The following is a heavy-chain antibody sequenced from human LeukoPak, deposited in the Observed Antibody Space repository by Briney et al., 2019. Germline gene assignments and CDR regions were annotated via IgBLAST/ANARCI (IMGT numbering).Heavy chain of an antibody. CDR1: GFTFDDFA. CDR3: AKESSYYYASGSLGY. J-gene: IGHJ4*02. D-gene: IGHD3-10*01. Sequence: GGSLRLSCAASGFTFDDFAMHWVRQAPGKGLEWVSLISGDGGNAYYADSVKGRFTISRDNSKESLYLQMNSLRTEDTAFYYCAKESSYYYASGSLGYWGQGTLVTVSS. V-gene: IGHV3-43*02. CDR2: ISGDGGNA.